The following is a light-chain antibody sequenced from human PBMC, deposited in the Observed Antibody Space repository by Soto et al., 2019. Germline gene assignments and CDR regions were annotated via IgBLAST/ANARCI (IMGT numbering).Light chain of an antibody. J-gene: IGKJ2*01. V-gene: IGKV1-39*01. Sequence: DIQMTQSPSSLSASVGDRVTITCRASQTISTYLNWYQQNPGKAPKLLIYAASTLQSGVPSRFSGSGSGTYFTPTIRSLQPEDFATYYCQQSPGIPYTFGQGTKLEIK. CDR3: QQSPGIPYT. CDR2: AAS. CDR1: QTISTY.